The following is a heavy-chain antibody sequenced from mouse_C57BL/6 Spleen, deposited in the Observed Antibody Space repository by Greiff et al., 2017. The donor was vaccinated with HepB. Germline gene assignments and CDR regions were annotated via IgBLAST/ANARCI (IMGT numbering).Heavy chain of an antibody. Sequence: EVKLMESGGGLVKPGGSLKLSCAASGFTFSSYAMSWVRQTPEKRLEWVATISDGGSYTYYPDNVKGRFTISRDNAKNNLYLQMSHLKSEDTAMYYCARESGRQYFDYWGQGTTLTVSS. CDR1: GFTFSSYA. J-gene: IGHJ2*01. D-gene: IGHD1-1*01. V-gene: IGHV5-4*01. CDR3: ARESGRQYFDY. CDR2: ISDGGSYT.